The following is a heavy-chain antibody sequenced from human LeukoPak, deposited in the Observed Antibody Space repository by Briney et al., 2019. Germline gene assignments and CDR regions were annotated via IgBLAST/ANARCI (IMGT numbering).Heavy chain of an antibody. CDR1: GYIFTSYD. D-gene: IGHD2-15*01. J-gene: IGHJ4*02. V-gene: IGHV1-8*01. Sequence: ASVKVSCKASGYIFTSYDINWVRQATGQGLEWMGWMNPNSGNTGYAQKFQGRVTMTRNTSISTAYMELSSLRSEDTAVYYCARGARGYCSGGSCLYDYWGQGTLVTVSS. CDR2: MNPNSGNT. CDR3: ARGARGYCSGGSCLYDY.